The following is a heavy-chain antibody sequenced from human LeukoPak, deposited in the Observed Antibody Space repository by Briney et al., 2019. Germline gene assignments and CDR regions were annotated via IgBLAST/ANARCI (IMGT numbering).Heavy chain of an antibody. CDR2: IYYSGTT. CDR3: ARSFSPNYYVLLDY. V-gene: IGHV4-59*01. D-gene: IGHD3-10*02. J-gene: IGHJ4*02. CDR1: GGSISTYY. Sequence: SETLSLTCTVSGGSISTYYWSWIRQPPGKGLEWIGYIYYSGTTNYNPSLKSRVTISLATSKNQFSLELNSVTAADTAVYYCARSFSPNYYVLLDYWGQGILVTVSS.